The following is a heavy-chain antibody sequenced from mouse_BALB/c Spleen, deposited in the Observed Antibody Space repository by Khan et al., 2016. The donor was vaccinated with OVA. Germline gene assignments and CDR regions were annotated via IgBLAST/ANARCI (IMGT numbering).Heavy chain of an antibody. V-gene: IGHV3-2*02. D-gene: IGHD1-1*01. Sequence: VQLQESGPGLVNPSQSLSLTCTVTGYSITSDYAWNWIRQFPGNKLEWMGYINYSGSTNYNPALKSRISITRDTSKNPFFLQLNSLTTEDTATYYCARDEYRYNDAMDYWGQGTLVTVSA. CDR1: GYSITSDYA. CDR2: INYSGST. J-gene: IGHJ4*01. CDR3: ARDEYRYNDAMDY.